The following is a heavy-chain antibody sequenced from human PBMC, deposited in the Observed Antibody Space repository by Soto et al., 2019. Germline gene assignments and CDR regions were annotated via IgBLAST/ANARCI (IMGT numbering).Heavy chain of an antibody. CDR3: ASKYYYDSSGYYPYYYYYYGMDV. D-gene: IGHD3-22*01. V-gene: IGHV1-69*06. CDR1: GGTFSSYA. J-gene: IGHJ6*02. Sequence: SVKVSCKASGGTFSSYAISWVRQAPGQGLKWMGGIIPIFATANYAQKFQGRVTITADKSTSTAYMELSSLRSEDTAVYYCASKYYYDSSGYYPYYYYYYGMDVWGQGTTVTVSS. CDR2: IIPIFATA.